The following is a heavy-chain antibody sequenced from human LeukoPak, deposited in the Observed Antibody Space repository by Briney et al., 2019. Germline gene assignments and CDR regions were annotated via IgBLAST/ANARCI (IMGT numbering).Heavy chain of an antibody. D-gene: IGHD3-22*01. J-gene: IGHJ4*02. Sequence: GGSLRLSCAASGFTFSSYGMHWVRQAPGKGLEWVAVISYDGNNEYYADSAKGRFTISRDNSKNTLYLQMNSLRAEDTAVYYCAKDLYDSSGYYYRSPPDYWGQGTLVTVSS. CDR2: ISYDGNNE. V-gene: IGHV3-30*18. CDR1: GFTFSSYG. CDR3: AKDLYDSSGYYYRSPPDY.